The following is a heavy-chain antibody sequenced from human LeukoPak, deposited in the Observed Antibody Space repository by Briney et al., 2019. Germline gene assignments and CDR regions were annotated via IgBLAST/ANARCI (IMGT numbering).Heavy chain of an antibody. J-gene: IGHJ4*02. V-gene: IGHV4-39*01. CDR2: INYSGAT. CDR1: GDSISGNSYR. CDR3: ATTFSYTSGGYDY. Sequence: SETLSLTCTVSGDSISGNSYRWGWIRQSPGKGLEWIGSINYSGATYYNPSLKSRVSISVDTSKNQFSLKVTSVTAADTAVYYCATTFSYTSGGYDYWGQGTLVTVSS. D-gene: IGHD6-19*01.